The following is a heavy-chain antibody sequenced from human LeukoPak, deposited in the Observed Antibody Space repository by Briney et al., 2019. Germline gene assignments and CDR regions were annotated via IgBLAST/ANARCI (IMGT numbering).Heavy chain of an antibody. J-gene: IGHJ5*02. CDR2: LYHSGNS. CDR3: TRHQTNFYGSGAPFDP. V-gene: IGHV4-39*01. D-gene: IGHD3-10*01. Sequence: SETLSLTCSVSGGSVTTTYYWSWIRQPPGGGPEGIASLYHSGNSNYNPSLKSRVTMSVDTSKNQFSLQLTSMTAADTAIYYCTRHQTNFYGSGAPFDPWGQGTLVTVSS. CDR1: GGSVTTTYY.